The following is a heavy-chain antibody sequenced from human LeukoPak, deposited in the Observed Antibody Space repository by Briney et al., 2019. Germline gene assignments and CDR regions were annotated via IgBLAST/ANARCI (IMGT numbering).Heavy chain of an antibody. CDR1: GGTFSSYA. D-gene: IGHD5-12*01. CDR2: IIPILGIA. CDR3: ARDHGLYSGYDSGDFDY. V-gene: IGHV1-69*04. Sequence: GASVKASCKASGGTFSSYAISWVRQAPGQGLEWMGRIIPILGIANYAQKFQGRVTITADKSTSTAYMELSSLRSEDTAVYYCARDHGLYSGYDSGDFDYWGQGTLVTVSS. J-gene: IGHJ4*02.